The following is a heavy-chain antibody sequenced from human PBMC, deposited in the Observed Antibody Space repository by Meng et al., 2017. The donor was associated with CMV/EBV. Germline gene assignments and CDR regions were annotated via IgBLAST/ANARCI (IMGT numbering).Heavy chain of an antibody. CDR2: IDSDGSVS. V-gene: IGHV3-74*01. CDR3: ASARGVVRYAFDI. CDR1: GFTFSDYY. Sequence: GGSLRLSCAASGFTFSDYYMSWIRQAPGKGLVWVARIDSDGSVSTYADSVKGRFTISRDNAKNTLCLQMNSLRAEDTAVYYCASARGVVRYAFDIWGQGTVVTVSS. D-gene: IGHD2-15*01. J-gene: IGHJ3*02.